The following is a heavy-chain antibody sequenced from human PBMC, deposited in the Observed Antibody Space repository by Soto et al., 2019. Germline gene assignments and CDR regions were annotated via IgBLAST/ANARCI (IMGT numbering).Heavy chain of an antibody. CDR1: GDSISNYY. CDR2: IYYSGST. Sequence: SETLSLTCTVSGDSISNYYWSWIRQPPGRGLEWIGYIYYSGSTNYSPSLKSRVTISVDTSKNQFSLKLSSVTAADTAVYYCARRLYDGSGSYYFDYWGQGTLVTVSS. J-gene: IGHJ4*02. CDR3: ARRLYDGSGSYYFDY. V-gene: IGHV4-59*08. D-gene: IGHD3-22*01.